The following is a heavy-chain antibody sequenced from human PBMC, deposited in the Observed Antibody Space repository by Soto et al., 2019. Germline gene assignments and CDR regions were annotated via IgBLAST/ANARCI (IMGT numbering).Heavy chain of an antibody. V-gene: IGHV3-23*01. CDR3: AKDGWSSGWYRDYYYYYGMDV. Sequence: GGSLRLSCAASGFTFSSYAMSWVRQAPGKGLEWVSAISGSGGSTYYADSVKGRFTISRDNSKNTLYLQMNSLRAEDTAVYYCAKDGWSSGWYRDYYYYYGMDVWGQGTTVTV. J-gene: IGHJ6*02. CDR2: ISGSGGST. CDR1: GFTFSSYA. D-gene: IGHD6-19*01.